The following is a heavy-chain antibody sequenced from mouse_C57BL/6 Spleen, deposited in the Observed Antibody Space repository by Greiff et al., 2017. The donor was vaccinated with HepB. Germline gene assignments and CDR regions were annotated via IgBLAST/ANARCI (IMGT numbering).Heavy chain of an antibody. CDR1: GYTFTSYW. Sequence: QLQQSGAELVKPGASVKLSCKASGYTFTSYWMHWVKQRPGQGLEWIGMIHPNSGSTNYNEKFKSKATLTVDKSSSTAYMQLSSLTSEDSAVYYCARTGTGYFDVWGTGTTVTVSS. V-gene: IGHV1-64*01. D-gene: IGHD4-1*01. CDR3: ARTGTGYFDV. J-gene: IGHJ1*03. CDR2: IHPNSGST.